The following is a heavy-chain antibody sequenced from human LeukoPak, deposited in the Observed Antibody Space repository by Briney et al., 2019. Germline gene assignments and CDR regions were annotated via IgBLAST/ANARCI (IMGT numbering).Heavy chain of an antibody. D-gene: IGHD5-18*01. CDR3: ARSSVLRYSYGTYYFDY. CDR2: INHSGST. CDR1: GGSISSGGYY. Sequence: PSETLSLTCTVSGGSISSGGYYWSWIRQPPGTGLEWIGEINHSGSTNYNPSLKSRVTISVDTSKNQFSLKLSSVTAADTAVYYCARSSVLRYSYGTYYFDYWGQGTLVTVSS. J-gene: IGHJ4*02. V-gene: IGHV4-39*07.